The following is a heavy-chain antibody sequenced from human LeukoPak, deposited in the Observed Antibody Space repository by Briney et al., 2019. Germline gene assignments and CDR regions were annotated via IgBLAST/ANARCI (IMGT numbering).Heavy chain of an antibody. Sequence: GGSLRLSCAASGFTFSSYAMHWVRQAPGKGLEWVAVISYDGSNKYYADSVKGRFTISRDNSKNTLYLQMNSLRAEDTAVYYCARGGYYDSSGYYDILYFDYWGQGTLVTVSS. D-gene: IGHD3-22*01. J-gene: IGHJ4*02. CDR3: ARGGYYDSSGYYDILYFDY. CDR1: GFTFSSYA. CDR2: ISYDGSNK. V-gene: IGHV3-30*04.